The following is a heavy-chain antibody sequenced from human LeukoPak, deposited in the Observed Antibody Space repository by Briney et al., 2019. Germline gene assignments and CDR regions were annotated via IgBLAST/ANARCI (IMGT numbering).Heavy chain of an antibody. V-gene: IGHV4-59*01. Sequence: SETLSLSRTVSGGPISSYYWSWIRQPPGKGLEWIGYIYYSGSTNYNPSLKSRVTISVDTSKNQFSLKLSSVTAADTAVYYCAREPPGIDDAFDIWGQGTMVTVSS. CDR2: IYYSGST. CDR1: GGPISSYY. J-gene: IGHJ3*02. D-gene: IGHD2-15*01. CDR3: AREPPGIDDAFDI.